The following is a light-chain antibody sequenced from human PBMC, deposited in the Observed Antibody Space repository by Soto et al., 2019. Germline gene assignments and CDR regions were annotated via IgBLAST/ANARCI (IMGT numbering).Light chain of an antibody. CDR2: EVN. V-gene: IGLV2-8*01. CDR1: TSDVGGYNY. J-gene: IGLJ2*01. CDR3: SSYAGSNILV. Sequence: QSVLTQPPSASGSPGQSITISCTGTTSDVGGYNYVSWYQQHPGSAPKLIIHEVNKRPSGVPDRSSGSKSGNTASLTVTGLQAEDEADYYCSSYAGSNILVFGEGTKLTVL.